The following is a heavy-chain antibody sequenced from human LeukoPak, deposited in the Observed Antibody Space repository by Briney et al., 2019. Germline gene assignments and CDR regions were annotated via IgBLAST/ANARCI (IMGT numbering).Heavy chain of an antibody. Sequence: GRSLRLSCAASGFTFYDYAMHWVRHAPGKGLEWVSGISWNSRSIGYADSVKGRFTISRDNAKNSLYLQMNSLRAEDTALYYCAKDMGAYGDYIGFDYWGQGTLVTVSS. CDR2: ISWNSRSI. CDR1: GFTFYDYA. D-gene: IGHD4-17*01. CDR3: AKDMGAYGDYIGFDY. V-gene: IGHV3-9*01. J-gene: IGHJ4*02.